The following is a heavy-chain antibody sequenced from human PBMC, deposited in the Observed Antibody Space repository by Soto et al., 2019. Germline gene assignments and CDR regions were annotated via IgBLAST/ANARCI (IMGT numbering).Heavy chain of an antibody. D-gene: IGHD5-12*01. V-gene: IGHV1-69*12. J-gene: IGHJ4*02. CDR2: IIPISGTA. CDR3: ARDIVDTSTSGYFDY. Sequence: QVQLVQSGAEVKKPGSSVKVSCKASGGTFSSYAISWVRQAPGQGLEWMGGIIPISGTANYAQKFQARVTITADESTSTAYMELSSLRSEDTAVYYCARDIVDTSTSGYFDYWGQGTLVTVSS. CDR1: GGTFSSYA.